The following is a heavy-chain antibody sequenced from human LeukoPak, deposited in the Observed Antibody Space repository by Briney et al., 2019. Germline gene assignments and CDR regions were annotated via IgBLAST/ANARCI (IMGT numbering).Heavy chain of an antibody. Sequence: GGSLRLSCAASGFIFSSYSMNWVRQAPGKGLEWVSSISSSSSYIYYADSVKGRFTISRDNAKNSLYLQMNSLRAEDTAVYYCARDNVGPGGSGFDYWGQGTLVTVSS. D-gene: IGHD3-10*01. CDR2: ISSSSSYI. V-gene: IGHV3-21*01. J-gene: IGHJ4*02. CDR3: ARDNVGPGGSGFDY. CDR1: GFIFSSYS.